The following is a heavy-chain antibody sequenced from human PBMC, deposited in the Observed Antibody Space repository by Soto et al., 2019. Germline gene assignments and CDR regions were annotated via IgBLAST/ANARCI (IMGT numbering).Heavy chain of an antibody. CDR1: GDSISSGNYY. CDR3: ARDEKNSDYYSGMDV. Sequence: QVRLQESGPGLVKPSETLSLTCTVSGDSISSGNYYWSWIRQPPGKGLEWIGYMSYRGSTYYNPSLKSRVTFFIDTSENQFSLKLTSVTAADTAVYYCARDEKNSDYYSGMDVWGKGTTVTVSS. D-gene: IGHD3-10*01. CDR2: MSYRGST. J-gene: IGHJ6*04. V-gene: IGHV4-30-4*01.